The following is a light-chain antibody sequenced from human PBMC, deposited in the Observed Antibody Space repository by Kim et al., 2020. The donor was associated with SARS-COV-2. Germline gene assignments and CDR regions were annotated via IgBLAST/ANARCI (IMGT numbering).Light chain of an antibody. CDR1: SSDVDGYNY. J-gene: IGLJ3*02. V-gene: IGLV2-14*03. Sequence: QSALTQPASVSGSPGQSITISCTGTSSDVDGYNYVSWYQQHPGKAPKLMIYDVNNRPSGVSNRFSGSKSGNTASLTISGHQAEDEADYYCGSYTSSTSWVFGGGTQLTVL. CDR3: GSYTSSTSWV. CDR2: DVN.